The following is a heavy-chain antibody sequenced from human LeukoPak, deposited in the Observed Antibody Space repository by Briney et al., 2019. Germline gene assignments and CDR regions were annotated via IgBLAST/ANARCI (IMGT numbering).Heavy chain of an antibody. J-gene: IGHJ4*02. D-gene: IGHD3-10*01. V-gene: IGHV3-74*01. CDR2: INSDGSST. Sequence: GGSLRLSCAASGFTFSSYWMHWVRQAPGKGLVWVSRINSDGSSTSYADSVKGRFTISRDNAKNTLYLQMNSLRAEDTAVYYCARDLRLWFGESPFVYWGQGTLVTVSS. CDR3: ARDLRLWFGESPFVY. CDR1: GFTFSSYW.